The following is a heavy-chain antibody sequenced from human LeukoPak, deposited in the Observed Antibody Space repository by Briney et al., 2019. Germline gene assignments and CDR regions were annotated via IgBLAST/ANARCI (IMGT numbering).Heavy chain of an antibody. CDR2: ISSDGSGR. J-gene: IGHJ3*02. CDR1: GLTFSRYW. Sequence: GGSLRLSCAASGLTFSRYWMHWVRQAPGKGLVWVSRISSDGSGRSYADSVQGRFTISRDNAKNTLYLQMSSLRADDTAVYYCARELSEHNDAFDIWGQGTMVTVSS. V-gene: IGHV3-74*01. CDR3: ARELSEHNDAFDI. D-gene: IGHD2-21*01.